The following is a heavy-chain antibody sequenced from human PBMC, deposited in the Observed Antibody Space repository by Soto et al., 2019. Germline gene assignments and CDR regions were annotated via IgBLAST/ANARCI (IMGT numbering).Heavy chain of an antibody. CDR1: GDSLSGYD. CDR2: VNHGGST. CDR3: ARGRSRYSSDWPGY. Sequence: SETLSLTCTVYGDSLSGYDWTWIRQPPGKGLDWIGDVNHGGSTNYNPSLRTRVSIPVDASKNRFSLKLTSVTAADTAMYYCARGRSRYSSDWPGYWGRGTLVT. V-gene: IGHV4-34*01. D-gene: IGHD6-19*01. J-gene: IGHJ4*02.